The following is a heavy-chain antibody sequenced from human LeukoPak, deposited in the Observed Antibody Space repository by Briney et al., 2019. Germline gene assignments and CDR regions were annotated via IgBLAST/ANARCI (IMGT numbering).Heavy chain of an antibody. D-gene: IGHD5-18*01. CDR1: GFTFSSYA. CDR3: AKEGGYSYGSWLDY. V-gene: IGHV3-23*01. J-gene: IGHJ4*02. Sequence: GSLRLSCAASGFTFSSYAMSWVRQAPGKGLEWVSAISGSGGSTYYADSVKGRFTISRDNSKNTLFLQMNSLRAEDTAVYYCAKEGGYSYGSWLDYWGQGTLVTVSS. CDR2: ISGSGGST.